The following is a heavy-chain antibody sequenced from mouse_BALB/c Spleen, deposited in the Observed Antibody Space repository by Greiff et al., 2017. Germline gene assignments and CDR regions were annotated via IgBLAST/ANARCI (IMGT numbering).Heavy chain of an antibody. J-gene: IGHJ4*01. Sequence: EVKLMESGGGLVQPGGSRKLSCAASGFTFSSFGMHWVRQAPEKGLEWVAYISSGSSTIYYADTVKGRFTISRDNPKNTLFLQMTSLRSEDTAMYYCARYLRDYAMDYWGQGTSVTVSS. CDR1: GFTFSSFG. V-gene: IGHV5-17*02. CDR2: ISSGSSTI. CDR3: ARYLRDYAMDY.